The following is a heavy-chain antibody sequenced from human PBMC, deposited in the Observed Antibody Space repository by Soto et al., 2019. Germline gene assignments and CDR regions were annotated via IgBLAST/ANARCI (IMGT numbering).Heavy chain of an antibody. J-gene: IGHJ6*03. CDR1: RYTFTDFY. Sequence: ASVKVSCKASRYTFTDFYLHWVRQAPGQGLEWMGWINPNNGDTKYSQKFQGRVTMTRDTSISTAYMELSSLRSEDTAVYYCAREAGDYYYYYMDVWGKGTTVTVSS. V-gene: IGHV1-2*02. CDR3: AREAGDYYYYYMDV. CDR2: INPNNGDT.